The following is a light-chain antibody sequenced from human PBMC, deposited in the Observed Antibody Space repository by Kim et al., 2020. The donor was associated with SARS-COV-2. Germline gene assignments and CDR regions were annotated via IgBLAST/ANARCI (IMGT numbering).Light chain of an antibody. V-gene: IGKV1-12*01. CDR3: QQVSSFPYT. J-gene: IGKJ2*01. Sequence: ASVGDRVTSTCRASQGISSWLVWYQQKPGKAPKLLIHGGTNLQSGVPSRFSGSGSETDFTLTISSLQPEDFATYYCQQVSSFPYTFGQGTKGDIK. CDR1: QGISSW. CDR2: GGT.